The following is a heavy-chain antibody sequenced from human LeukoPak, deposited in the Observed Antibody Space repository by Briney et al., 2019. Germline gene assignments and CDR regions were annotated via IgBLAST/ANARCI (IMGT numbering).Heavy chain of an antibody. J-gene: IGHJ4*02. D-gene: IGHD3-22*01. CDR1: GFTFSSYA. V-gene: IGHV3-30-3*01. CDR3: ARAAHDSSGYYYDY. CDR2: ISYDGSNK. Sequence: GGSLRLSCAASGFTFSSYAMHWVRQAPGKGLEWVAVISYDGSNKYYADSVRGRFTISRDNSKNTLYLQMNSLRAEDTAVYYCARAAHDSSGYYYDYWGQGTLVTVSS.